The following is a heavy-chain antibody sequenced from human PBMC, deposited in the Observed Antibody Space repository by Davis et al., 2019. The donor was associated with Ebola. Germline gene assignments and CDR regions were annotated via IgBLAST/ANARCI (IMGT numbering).Heavy chain of an antibody. V-gene: IGHV3-23*01. CDR2: ISGSGGST. Sequence: PGGSLRLSCAASGFTFSSYAMHWVRQAPGKGLEWVSAISGSGGSTYYADSVKGRFTISRDNSKNTLYLQMNSLRAEDTAVYYCAKDRCSSTGCYNRPFDYWGQGTLVTVSS. J-gene: IGHJ4*02. D-gene: IGHD2-2*02. CDR3: AKDRCSSTGCYNRPFDY. CDR1: GFTFSSYA.